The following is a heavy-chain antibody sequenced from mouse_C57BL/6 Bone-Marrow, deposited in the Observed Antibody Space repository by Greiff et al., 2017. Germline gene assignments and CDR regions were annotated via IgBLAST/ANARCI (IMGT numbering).Heavy chain of an antibody. CDR3: ARTWSNYYAMDY. Sequence: QVQLKASGPELVRPGVSVKISCKGSGYTFTDYAMHWVKQSHAKSLEWIGVISTYYGDDSYNQKFKDKATMTVDKYSSTAYMELAILTSEDSAVYYCARTWSNYYAMDYWGQGTSGTVSS. CDR2: ISTYYGDD. CDR1: GYTFTDYA. D-gene: IGHD2-5*01. J-gene: IGHJ4*01. V-gene: IGHV1-67*01.